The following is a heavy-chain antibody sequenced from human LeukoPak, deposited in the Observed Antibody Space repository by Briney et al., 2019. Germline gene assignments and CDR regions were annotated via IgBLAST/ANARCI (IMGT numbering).Heavy chain of an antibody. J-gene: IGHJ4*02. CDR2: ISRSSSPI. CDR1: GFMFTSYS. Sequence: PGGSLRLSCAASGFMFTSYSMNWVRQAPGKGLEWVSYISRSSSPIYYADSVKGRFTISRDNAKKSSYLQMTSLRAEDTAVYYCARGSRFDYWGQGALVTVPS. V-gene: IGHV3-48*04. CDR3: ARGSRFDY.